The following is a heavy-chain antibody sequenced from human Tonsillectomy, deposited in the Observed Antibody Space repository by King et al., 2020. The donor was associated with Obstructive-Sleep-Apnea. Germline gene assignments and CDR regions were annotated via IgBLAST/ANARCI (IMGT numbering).Heavy chain of an antibody. CDR1: GYSISSSNW. J-gene: IGHJ3*02. CDR2: IFYSGST. V-gene: IGHV4-28*01. CDR3: ARLTVTGSYGFDI. D-gene: IGHD5-18*01. Sequence: VQLQESGPGLVKPSDTLSLTCAVSGYSISSSNWWGWIRQPPGKGLEWLGYIFYSGSTYYNPSLKSRVTMSVDTSKNHFSLKLSSVTAVDTAVYYCARLTVTGSYGFDIWGQGTMVTVSS.